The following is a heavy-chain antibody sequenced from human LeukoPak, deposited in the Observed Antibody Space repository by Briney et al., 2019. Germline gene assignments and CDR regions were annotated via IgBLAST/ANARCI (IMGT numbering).Heavy chain of an antibody. CDR3: AKAYYGSGSPLDWFDP. Sequence: GGSLRLSCAASGFTFSSYGMHWVGQAPGKGLEWVAIISYDGSKKYYEDSVKGRFTISRDNSKTTLYLQMNSLRAEDTAVYYCAKAYYGSGSPLDWFDPWGQGTLVTVS. D-gene: IGHD3-10*01. V-gene: IGHV3-30*18. J-gene: IGHJ5*02. CDR2: ISYDGSKK. CDR1: GFTFSSYG.